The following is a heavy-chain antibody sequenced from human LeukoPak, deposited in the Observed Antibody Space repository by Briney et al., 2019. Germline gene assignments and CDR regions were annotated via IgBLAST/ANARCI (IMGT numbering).Heavy chain of an antibody. D-gene: IGHD3-10*01. V-gene: IGHV1-69*13. CDR2: IIPIFGTA. CDR1: GGTFSSYA. Sequence: SVKVSCTASGGTFSSYAISWVRQAPGQGLEWMGGIIPIFGTANYAQKFQGRVTITADESTSTAYMELSSLRSEDTAVYYCASSGDYYYGMDVWGQGTTVTVSS. J-gene: IGHJ6*02. CDR3: ASSGDYYYGMDV.